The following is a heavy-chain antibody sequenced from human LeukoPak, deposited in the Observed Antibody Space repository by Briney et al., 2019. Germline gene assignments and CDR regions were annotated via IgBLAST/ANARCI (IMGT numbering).Heavy chain of an antibody. Sequence: SETLSLTCTVSGGSISSYYWSWIRQPPGKGLEWIGYIYYSGSTNYNPSLKSRVTISVDTSKDQFSLKLSSVTAADTAVYYCASYLSSGWLMDAFDIWGQGTMVTVSS. CDR3: ASYLSSGWLMDAFDI. J-gene: IGHJ3*02. D-gene: IGHD6-19*01. CDR1: GGSISSYY. V-gene: IGHV4-59*01. CDR2: IYYSGST.